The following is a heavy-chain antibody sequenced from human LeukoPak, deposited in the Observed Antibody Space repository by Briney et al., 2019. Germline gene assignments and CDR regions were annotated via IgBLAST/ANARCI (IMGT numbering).Heavy chain of an antibody. D-gene: IGHD5-18*01. CDR3: ARNGYSYVGYYYYYMDV. CDR2: IYYSGST. Sequence: SETLSLTCTVSGGSISSSSYYWGWIRQPPRKGLEWIGSIYYSGSTYYNPSLKSRVTISVDTSKNQFSLKLSSVTAADTAVYYCARNGYSYVGYYYYYMDVWGKGTTVTVSS. CDR1: GGSISSSSYY. J-gene: IGHJ6*03. V-gene: IGHV4-39*07.